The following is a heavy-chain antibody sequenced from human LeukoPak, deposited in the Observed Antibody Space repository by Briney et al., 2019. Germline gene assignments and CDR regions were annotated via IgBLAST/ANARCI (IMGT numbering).Heavy chain of an antibody. CDR2: IYSGGST. D-gene: IGHD2-15*01. CDR1: GFTVSSNY. CDR3: AKGRPVVAATGGDY. Sequence: GGSLRLSCAASGFTVSSNYMSWVRQAPGKGLEWVSVIYSGGSTYYADSVKGRFTISRDNSKNTLYLQMNSLRAEDTAVYYCAKGRPVVAATGGDYWGQGTLVTVSS. J-gene: IGHJ4*02. V-gene: IGHV3-66*02.